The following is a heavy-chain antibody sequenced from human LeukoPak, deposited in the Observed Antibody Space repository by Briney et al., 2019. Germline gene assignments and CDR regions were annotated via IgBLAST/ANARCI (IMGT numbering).Heavy chain of an antibody. Sequence: SETLSLTCTVSGGSISSYYWSWIRQPQGKGLEWIGYIYYSGSTNYNPSLKSRVTISVDTSKNQFSLKLSSVTAADTAVYYCERDFRWLQDWGQGTLVTVSS. J-gene: IGHJ4*02. CDR2: IYYSGST. V-gene: IGHV4-59*01. CDR3: ERDFRWLQD. D-gene: IGHD5-24*01. CDR1: GGSISSYY.